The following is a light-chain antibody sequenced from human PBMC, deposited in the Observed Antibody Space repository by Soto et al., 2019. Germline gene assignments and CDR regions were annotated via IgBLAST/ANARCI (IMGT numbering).Light chain of an antibody. V-gene: IGKV3-20*01. J-gene: IGKJ4*01. Sequence: EMVLTQSPGTLSLSPGERATLSCRASQSVSSSYLAWYQQKPGQAPRLLIYGASSRATGIPDRFSGSGSGTDFTLTISRLEPEVLAVYYCQQYGSSPLTFDGGTKVEI. CDR1: QSVSSSY. CDR2: GAS. CDR3: QQYGSSPLT.